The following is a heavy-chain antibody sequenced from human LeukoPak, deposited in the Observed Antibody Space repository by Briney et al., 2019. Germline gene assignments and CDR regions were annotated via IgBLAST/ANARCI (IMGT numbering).Heavy chain of an antibody. D-gene: IGHD3-10*01. Sequence: SETLSLTCTVSGGSISSCYWSWIRQPPGKGLEWIGYIYYSGSTNYNPSLKSRVTISVDTSKNQFSLKLSSVTAADTAVYYCARHDPKLLWFGELGNWFDPWGQGTLITVSS. CDR1: GGSISSCY. V-gene: IGHV4-59*08. J-gene: IGHJ5*02. CDR2: IYYSGST. CDR3: ARHDPKLLWFGELGNWFDP.